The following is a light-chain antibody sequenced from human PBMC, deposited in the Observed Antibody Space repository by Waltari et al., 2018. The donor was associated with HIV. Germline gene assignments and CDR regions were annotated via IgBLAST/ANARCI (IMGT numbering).Light chain of an antibody. Sequence: QLVLTQSPSASASLGASVKLTCTLSSGHSSYAIAWHQQQPEKGPRYLMKLNSDGSHSKGDGIPARFSGSSSGAERYLTISSLQSEDEADYYCQTWGTGIAVFGGGTQLTVL. CDR2: LNSDGSH. CDR1: SGHSSYA. J-gene: IGLJ7*01. CDR3: QTWGTGIAV. V-gene: IGLV4-69*01.